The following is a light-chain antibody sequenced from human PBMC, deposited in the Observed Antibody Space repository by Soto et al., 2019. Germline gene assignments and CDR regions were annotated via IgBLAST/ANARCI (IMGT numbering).Light chain of an antibody. Sequence: QAVVTQEASLSVSPGGTVTLTCGLNSGAGSTSHYPSWYQQTPGQPPRTLILNIESRPSGVPDRFSGTIIGRRAALTITGAQSEDESDYYCMLCVATGVWVFGGGTKVTVL. CDR2: NIE. J-gene: IGLJ3*02. CDR1: SGAGSTSHY. V-gene: IGLV8-61*01. CDR3: MLCVATGVWV.